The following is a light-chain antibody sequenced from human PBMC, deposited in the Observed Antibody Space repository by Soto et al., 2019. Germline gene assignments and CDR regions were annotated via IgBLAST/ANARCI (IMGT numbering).Light chain of an antibody. CDR1: QSVSSN. V-gene: IGKV3-20*01. CDR3: HQYDNAPQP. Sequence: EIVLTQSPGTLSLSPGERATLSCRASQSVSSNLAWYQQKPGQAPRLLIYAASIRAPGIPDKFSGTGSGTDYSLTIDRLEPEDSAVYYCHQYDNAPQPFGQGTKVDIK. CDR2: AAS. J-gene: IGKJ2*01.